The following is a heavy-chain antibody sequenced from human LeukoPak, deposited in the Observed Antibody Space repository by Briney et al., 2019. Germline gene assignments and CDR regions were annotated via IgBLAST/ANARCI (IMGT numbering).Heavy chain of an antibody. Sequence: GGSLRLSCAASGFTFNNYWMTWVRQAPGKGLEWVSGISVSGATTYYTESVEGRFTISRDTSKNTLYLQMNSLRAEDTAVYYCTRDLGFAYWGQGTLVTVSS. D-gene: IGHD7-27*01. CDR3: TRDLGFAY. CDR1: GFTFNNYW. J-gene: IGHJ4*02. V-gene: IGHV3-23*01. CDR2: ISVSGATT.